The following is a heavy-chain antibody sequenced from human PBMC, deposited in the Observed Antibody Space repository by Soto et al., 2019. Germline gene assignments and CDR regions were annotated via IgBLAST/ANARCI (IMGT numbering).Heavy chain of an antibody. CDR3: ARDIESVTAKHFFYYYAMDV. Sequence: GASVKVSCKASGGTFSSYAISWVRQAPGQGLEWMGWVSANNGHTNYAQNLQGRVSMTTDTSTSTAYMELRGLTFDDTAVYYCARDIESVTAKHFFYYYAMDVWGQGTTVTVSS. D-gene: IGHD2-8*01. V-gene: IGHV1-18*01. J-gene: IGHJ6*02. CDR2: VSANNGHT. CDR1: GGTFSSYA.